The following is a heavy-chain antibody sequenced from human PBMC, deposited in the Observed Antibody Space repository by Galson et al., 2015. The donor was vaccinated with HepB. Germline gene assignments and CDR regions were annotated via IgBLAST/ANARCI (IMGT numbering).Heavy chain of an antibody. D-gene: IGHD3-3*01. CDR3: TSNTYYDFWSFGAFDI. CDR2: IRSKANSYAT. Sequence: SLRLSCAASGFTFSGSAMHWVRQASGKGLEWVGRIRSKANSYATAYAASVKGRFTISRDDSKNTAYLQTNSLKTEDTAVYYYTSNTYYDFWSFGAFDIWGQGTMVTVSS. J-gene: IGHJ3*02. V-gene: IGHV3-73*01. CDR1: GFTFSGSA.